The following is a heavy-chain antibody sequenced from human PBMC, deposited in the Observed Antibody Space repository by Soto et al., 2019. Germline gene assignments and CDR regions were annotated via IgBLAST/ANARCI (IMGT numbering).Heavy chain of an antibody. J-gene: IGHJ6*02. D-gene: IGHD2-2*01. CDR1: SFYA. Sequence: QLQPVQSGSEVKKPGSSVRVSCKTGSFYAVSWVRQSPGQGLEWMGGLIPVFDTPSYAQKFQGRVTITADESKSTAYMELSSLRSEDTALYYCVSTPGTGCYSYYGMDAWDQGIAVTVSS. CDR3: VSTPGTGCYSYYGMDA. V-gene: IGHV1-69*01. CDR2: LIPVFDTP.